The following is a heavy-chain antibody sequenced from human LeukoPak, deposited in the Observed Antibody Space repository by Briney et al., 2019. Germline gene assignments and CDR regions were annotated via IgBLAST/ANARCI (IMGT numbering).Heavy chain of an antibody. D-gene: IGHD6-19*01. J-gene: IGHJ4*02. Sequence: ASVKVSCKASGYTFTSYAMHWVRQAPGQRLEWMGWINAGNGNTKYSQKFQGRVTITRDTSASTAYMELSSLRSEDTAVYYCARARIAVAGTFDYWGRGTLVTVSS. CDR3: ARARIAVAGTFDY. CDR2: INAGNGNT. V-gene: IGHV1-3*01. CDR1: GYTFTSYA.